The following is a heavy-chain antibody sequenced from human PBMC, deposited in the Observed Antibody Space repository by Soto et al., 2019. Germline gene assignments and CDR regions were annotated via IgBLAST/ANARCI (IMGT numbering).Heavy chain of an antibody. D-gene: IGHD3-10*01. Sequence: ETLSLTCTVSGGSISSSSYYWGWIRQPPGKGLEWIGSIYYSGSTYYNPSLKSRVTISVDTSKNQFSLKLSSVTAADTAVYYCATILDYYGSGSYYQRRNYYYYGMDVWGQGTTVTVSS. CDR3: ATILDYYGSGSYYQRRNYYYYGMDV. CDR2: IYYSGST. J-gene: IGHJ6*02. CDR1: GGSISSSSYY. V-gene: IGHV4-39*01.